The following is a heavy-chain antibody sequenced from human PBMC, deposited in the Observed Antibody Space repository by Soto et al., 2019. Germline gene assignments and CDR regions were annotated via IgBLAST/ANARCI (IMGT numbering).Heavy chain of an antibody. CDR2: IFSNDEK. J-gene: IGHJ4*02. Sequence: QVTLKESGPVLVKPTETLTLTCTVSGFSLSNARMGVSWIRQPPGKALEWLAHIFSNDEKSYRTSLKSRLTISKDTSKSQVVLTMTNMDPVDTATYFCVRIYGDGYNYAIDYWGQGTLVTVSS. D-gene: IGHD5-12*01. CDR1: GFSLSNARMG. CDR3: VRIYGDGYNYAIDY. V-gene: IGHV2-26*01.